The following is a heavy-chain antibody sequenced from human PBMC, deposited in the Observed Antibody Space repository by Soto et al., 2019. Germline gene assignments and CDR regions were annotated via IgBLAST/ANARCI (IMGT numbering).Heavy chain of an antibody. CDR2: IYFTGSTHSGST. J-gene: IGHJ3*02. CDR3: AKYVDTTSETDAFDI. CDR1: DDSIRTHY. Sequence: QVQLQESGPGLVKPSETLSLTCSVSDDSIRTHYWTWIRQAPGKGLEWIGYIYFTGSTHSGSTSXXPTLKRRVSMXXDXSXXQFSLKLSSVTAADTAVYYCAKYVDTTSETDAFDIWGQGTMVTVSS. V-gene: IGHV4-59*11. D-gene: IGHD5-18*01.